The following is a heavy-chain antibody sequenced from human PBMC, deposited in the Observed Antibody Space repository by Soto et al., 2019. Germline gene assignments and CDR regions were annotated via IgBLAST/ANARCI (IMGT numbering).Heavy chain of an antibody. CDR2: IKQDGSEK. CDR3: AREGGGCSSTSCCPYFDY. V-gene: IGHV3-7*01. CDR1: GFNFSSYW. Sequence: GGSLRLSCAASGFNFSSYWMSWVRQAPGKGLEWVANIKQDGSEKYYVDSVKGRFTISRDNAKNSLYLQMNSLRAEDTAVYYCAREGGGCSSTSCCPYFDYWGQGTLVTVSS. J-gene: IGHJ4*02. D-gene: IGHD2-2*01.